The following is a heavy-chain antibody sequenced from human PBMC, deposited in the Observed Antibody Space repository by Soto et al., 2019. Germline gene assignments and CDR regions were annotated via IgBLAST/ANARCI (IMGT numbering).Heavy chain of an antibody. CDR2: INHSGST. CDR3: ARCWGSIFDY. CDR1: GGSLSGYY. D-gene: IGHD7-27*01. J-gene: IGHJ4*02. V-gene: IGHV4-34*01. Sequence: QVQLQQWGAGLLKPSETLSLTCAVYGGSLSGYYWSWIRQPPGKGLESIGEINHSGSTNYNPSLKRRVTISGDTSKNQFSLKLSSVTAADTAVYYCARCWGSIFDYRGQGTVVSVSS.